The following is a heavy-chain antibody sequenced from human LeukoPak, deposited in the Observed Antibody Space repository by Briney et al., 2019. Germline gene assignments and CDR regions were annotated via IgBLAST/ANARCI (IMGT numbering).Heavy chain of an antibody. D-gene: IGHD3-3*01. CDR3: ARTLRNAYYDFWSGPDYYYYMDV. Sequence: SETLSLTCAVYGGSFSGYYWSWIRQPPGKGLEWIGEINHSGSTNYNPSLKSRVTISVDTSKNQFSLKLSSVTAADTAVYYCARTLRNAYYDFWSGPDYYYYMDVWGKGTTVTVSS. CDR2: INHSGST. CDR1: GGSFSGYY. J-gene: IGHJ6*03. V-gene: IGHV4-34*01.